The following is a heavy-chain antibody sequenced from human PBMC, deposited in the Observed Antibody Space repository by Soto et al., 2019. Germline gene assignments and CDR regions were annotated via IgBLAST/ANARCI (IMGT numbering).Heavy chain of an antibody. J-gene: IGHJ4*02. D-gene: IGHD6-13*01. CDR3: ARGRGRQLWGDFDS. CDR2: IDTSSRFR. V-gene: IGHV3-21*05. CDR1: GFTFSSHN. Sequence: DVQLVESGGGLVKPGGSLRLSCSASGFTFSSHNMHWLRQAPGNGLVWVSYIDTSSRFRYYADPVKGRFTVSKAKARNSLFLQMGGLRADDTAIYYWARGRGRQLWGDFDSWSQGTLVTVSS.